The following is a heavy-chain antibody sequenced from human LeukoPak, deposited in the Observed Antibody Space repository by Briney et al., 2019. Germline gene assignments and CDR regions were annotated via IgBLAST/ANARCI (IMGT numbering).Heavy chain of an antibody. Sequence: ASVKVSCKASGYTFTGYYMHWVRQAPGQGLEWMGWISAYNGNTNYAQKLQGRVTMTTDTSTSTAYMELRSLRSDDTAVYYCARELELELLSWGQGTLVIVSS. J-gene: IGHJ4*02. D-gene: IGHD1-7*01. CDR3: ARELELELLS. V-gene: IGHV1-18*04. CDR2: ISAYNGNT. CDR1: GYTFTGYY.